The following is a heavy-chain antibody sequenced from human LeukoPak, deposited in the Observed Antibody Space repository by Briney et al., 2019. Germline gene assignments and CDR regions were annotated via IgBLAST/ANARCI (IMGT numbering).Heavy chain of an antibody. D-gene: IGHD6-19*01. CDR3: AKEAGNGWSYFDY. J-gene: IGHJ4*01. CDR2: ISSSGSYI. CDR1: GFTFTSYT. V-gene: IGHV3-21*01. Sequence: GGSLRLSCAASGFTFTSYTMNWVRQAPGKGLEWVSDISSSGSYIDYADSVKGRFTISRDNAKNSLFLQMNSLRAEDTAVYYCAKEAGNGWSYFDYWGQGTLVTVSS.